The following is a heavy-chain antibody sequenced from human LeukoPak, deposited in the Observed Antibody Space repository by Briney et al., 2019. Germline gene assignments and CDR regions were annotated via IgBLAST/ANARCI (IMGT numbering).Heavy chain of an antibody. V-gene: IGHV3-23*01. CDR3: AKSTGYSTTGRDFDS. CDR2: ISGGGATT. D-gene: IGHD6-13*01. CDR1: GFTFSSYA. J-gene: IGHJ4*02. Sequence: GGSLRLSCAASGFTFSSYAMSWVRQAPGKGLEWVSHISGGGATTFYADSVKGRFTISRDNSKYTLYLHLSSLRAEDTAVYYCAKSTGYSTTGRDFDSWGRGTLVTVSS.